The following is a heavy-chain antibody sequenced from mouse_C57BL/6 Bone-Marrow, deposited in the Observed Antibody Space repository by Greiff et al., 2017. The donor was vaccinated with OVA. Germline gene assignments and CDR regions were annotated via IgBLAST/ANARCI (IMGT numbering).Heavy chain of an antibody. Sequence: VQLQQSGAELVMPGASVKLSCKASGYTFTSYWMHWVKQRPGQGLEWIGEIDPSDSYTNYNQKFKGKSTLTVDKSSSTAYMQLSSLTSEDSAVYYCARGDGSSSYFDYWGQGTTLTVSS. CDR2: IDPSDSYT. V-gene: IGHV1-69*01. CDR1: GYTFTSYW. CDR3: ARGDGSSSYFDY. D-gene: IGHD1-1*01. J-gene: IGHJ2*01.